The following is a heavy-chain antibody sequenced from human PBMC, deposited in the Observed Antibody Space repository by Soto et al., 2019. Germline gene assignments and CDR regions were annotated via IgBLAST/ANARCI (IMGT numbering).Heavy chain of an antibody. J-gene: IGHJ4*02. CDR3: ARSQAGTDY. D-gene: IGHD6-19*01. Sequence: QVQVVESGGGLVRPGGSLRLSCEASGFTFSNYYMSWVRQAPGKGLEWISYISGSGDTKYYADSVKGRFTISRDNAKNSILLQMNSLRAEDTAVYYCARSQAGTDYWGPGTLVTVSS. V-gene: IGHV3-11*01. CDR2: ISGSGDTK. CDR1: GFTFSNYY.